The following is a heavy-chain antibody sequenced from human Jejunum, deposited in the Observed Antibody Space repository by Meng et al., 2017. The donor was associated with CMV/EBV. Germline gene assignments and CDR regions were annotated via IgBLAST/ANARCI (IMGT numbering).Heavy chain of an antibody. Sequence: THYYLHWVRQAPGQGLQWMGWINSNTGDTYYAHEFQGRVTMTRDRSINTVYMDLSSLRSDDTAFYYCARDGLGNANCTRGTCYEYWGQGALVTVSS. CDR3: ARDGLGNANCTRGTCYEY. V-gene: IGHV1-2*07. J-gene: IGHJ4*02. CDR2: INSNTGDT. D-gene: IGHD2-15*01. CDR1: THYY.